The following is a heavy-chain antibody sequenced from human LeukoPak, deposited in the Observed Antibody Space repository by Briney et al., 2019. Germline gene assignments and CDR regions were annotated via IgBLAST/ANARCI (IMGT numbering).Heavy chain of an antibody. CDR1: GFTFSTYW. CDR2: VNGDGSST. V-gene: IGHV3-74*01. Sequence: GGSLRLSCAASGFTFSTYWMHWVRQAPGKGLVWVSRVNGDGSSTNYADSVKGRFTISRDNAKNTLSLQMNSLRAEDTAVYYCARDGIAAVDFDYWGQGILVTVS. J-gene: IGHJ4*02. D-gene: IGHD6-13*01. CDR3: ARDGIAAVDFDY.